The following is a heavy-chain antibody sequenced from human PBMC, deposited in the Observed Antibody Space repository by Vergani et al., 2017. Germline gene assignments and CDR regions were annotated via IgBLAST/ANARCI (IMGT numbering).Heavy chain of an antibody. J-gene: IGHJ4*02. Sequence: QVQLVESGGGLVKPGGSLRLSCAASGFTFSDYYMSWIRQAPGKGLEWVSYISSSSSYTNYADSVKGRFTISRDNAKNSLYLQMNSLRAEDTAVYYCARALGTGYYDSSGYYYDDYWGQGTLVTVSS. CDR1: GFTFSDYY. D-gene: IGHD3-22*01. CDR3: ARALGTGYYDSSGYYYDDY. CDR2: ISSSSSYT. V-gene: IGHV3-11*05.